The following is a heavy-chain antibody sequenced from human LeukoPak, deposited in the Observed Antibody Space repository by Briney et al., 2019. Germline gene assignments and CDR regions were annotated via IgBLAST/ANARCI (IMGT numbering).Heavy chain of an antibody. CDR2: IYYSGST. CDR3: AGEYSYYSHMAF. CDR1: GVSLSRYY. D-gene: IGHD2-15*01. Sequence: PLGTLCLSCAVSGVSLSRYYSSWIRQPPGKGLEWVWYIYYSGSTKYNPSPTSRVTMSFNTSKRQLSCMLISMTGADTAVYYFAGEYSYYSHMAFW. V-gene: IGHV4-59*12. J-gene: IGHJ6*01.